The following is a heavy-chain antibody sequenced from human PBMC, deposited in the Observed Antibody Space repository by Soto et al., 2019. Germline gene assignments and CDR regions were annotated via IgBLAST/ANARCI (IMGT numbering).Heavy chain of an antibody. D-gene: IGHD2-15*01. CDR3: ESSGPGGYIDY. CDR2: TYYRSKWYN. Sequence: XHALSLTFAISGDSFSSNSAAWNWIRPSPSRGLEWLGRTYYRSKWYNHYAVSVKSRINVNPDTSKNQFSLQLNSVTPEDTAVYYCESSGPGGYIDYWGQGTLVTGSS. CDR1: GDSFSSNSAA. J-gene: IGHJ4*02. V-gene: IGHV6-1*01.